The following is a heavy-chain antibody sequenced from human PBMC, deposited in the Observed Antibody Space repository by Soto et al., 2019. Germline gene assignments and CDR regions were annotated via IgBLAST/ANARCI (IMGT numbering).Heavy chain of an antibody. CDR1: GFTFGDYA. D-gene: IGHD4-17*01. V-gene: IGHV3-49*04. Sequence: GGSLRLSCTASGFTFGDYAMSWVRQAPGKGLEWGGFIRSKAYGGTTEYAASVKGRFTISRDDSKSIAYLQMNSLKTEDTAVYYCTRIYGDYFDYWGQGTLVTVSS. CDR3: TRIYGDYFDY. CDR2: IRSKAYGGTT. J-gene: IGHJ4*01.